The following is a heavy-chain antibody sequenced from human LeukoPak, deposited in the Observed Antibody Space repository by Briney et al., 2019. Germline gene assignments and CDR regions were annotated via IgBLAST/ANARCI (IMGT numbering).Heavy chain of an antibody. D-gene: IGHD2-2*01. CDR3: ARAREDQLVLDNWFDS. V-gene: IGHV4-34*01. J-gene: IGHJ5*01. CDR1: GGSFSSYS. Sequence: PSETLSLTCTVSGGSFSSYSMNWVCQPPGKGLEWIGEINHSGSTNYNPSLKSRVTISVDTSKNQFSLKLSSVTAADTAVYYCARAREDQLVLDNWFDSWGQGTLVTVSS. CDR2: INHSGST.